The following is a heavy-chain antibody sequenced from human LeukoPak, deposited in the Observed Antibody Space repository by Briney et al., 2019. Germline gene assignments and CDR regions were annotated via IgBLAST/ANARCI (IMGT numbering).Heavy chain of an antibody. CDR2: ISGSGGST. Sequence: GGSLRLSCAASGFLFGSHAMNWVRQAPGKGLEWASGISGSGGSTYYADSVKGRFTISRGNSKSTLFLQMNSLRPEDTAVYFCARDPGGYFDYWGQGTLVTVSS. V-gene: IGHV3-23*01. CDR3: ARDPGGYFDY. CDR1: GFLFGSHA. D-gene: IGHD3-10*01. J-gene: IGHJ4*02.